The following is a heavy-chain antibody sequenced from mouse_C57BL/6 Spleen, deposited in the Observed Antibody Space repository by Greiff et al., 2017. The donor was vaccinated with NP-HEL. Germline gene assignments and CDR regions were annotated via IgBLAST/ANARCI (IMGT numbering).Heavy chain of an antibody. Sequence: QVQLQQPGAELVRPGSSVKLSCKASGYTFTSYWMHWVKQRPIQGLEWIGNIDPSDSETHYNQKFKDKATLTVDKSSSTAYMQLSSLTSEDSAVYYCAREGYYGSSFDDWGQGTTLTVSS. D-gene: IGHD1-1*01. CDR2: IDPSDSET. V-gene: IGHV1-52*01. J-gene: IGHJ2*01. CDR1: GYTFTSYW. CDR3: AREGYYGSSFDD.